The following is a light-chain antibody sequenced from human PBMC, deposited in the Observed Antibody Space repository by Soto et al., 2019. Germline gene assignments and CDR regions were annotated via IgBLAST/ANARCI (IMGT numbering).Light chain of an antibody. CDR2: GNT. J-gene: IGLJ2*01. CDR3: QSYDSSLSGYVV. Sequence: QSALTQPPSVSGAPGQRVTISCTGSSSNIGAGYDVHWYQQLPGTAPKLLIYGNTNRPSGVPDRFSGSKSGTSASLAITGLQAEDEAVYYCQSYDSSLSGYVVFGGGTKLTVL. V-gene: IGLV1-40*01. CDR1: SSNIGAGYD.